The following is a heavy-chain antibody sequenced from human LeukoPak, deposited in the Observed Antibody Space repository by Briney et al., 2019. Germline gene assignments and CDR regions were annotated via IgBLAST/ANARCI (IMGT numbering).Heavy chain of an antibody. V-gene: IGHV3-23*01. D-gene: IGHD1-26*01. CDR3: ATVPGYYHFDD. Sequence: PGGSLRLSCAGSGFTFSNYAMSWIRQAPGKGLELVSDISAGGGSTYYADSVKGRFTVSRDNSQNTVSLQINSLRVDDAGIYYCATVPGYYHFDDWGQGTLVTVSS. CDR1: GFTFSNYA. J-gene: IGHJ4*02. CDR2: ISAGGGST.